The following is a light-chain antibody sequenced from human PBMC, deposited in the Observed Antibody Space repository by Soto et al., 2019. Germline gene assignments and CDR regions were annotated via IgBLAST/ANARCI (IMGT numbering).Light chain of an antibody. CDR1: QSVSSH. J-gene: IGKJ1*01. V-gene: IGKV3-15*01. CDR2: GAS. CDR3: QQYNNWAPWT. Sequence: EIVMTQSPATLSVSPGERATLSCRASQSVSSHLAWYQQKPGQAPRLLIYGASTRATGIPARFNGSESGTDCTHPTSRLQSEDCAVYYCQQYNNWAPWTYRQGTKVEIK.